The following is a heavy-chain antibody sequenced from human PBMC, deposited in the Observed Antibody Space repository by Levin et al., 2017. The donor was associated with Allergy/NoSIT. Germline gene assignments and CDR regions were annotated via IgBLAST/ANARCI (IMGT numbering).Heavy chain of an antibody. V-gene: IGHV3-33*01. CDR3: ARVTVTTRVWWYFDL. CDR1: GFTFSTYG. Sequence: GGSLRLSCAASGFTFSTYGMHWVRQAPGKGLEWVAVIWYDGSNKYYADSVKGRFTISRDNSKNTLYLQMNSLRAEDTAVYYCARVTVTTRVWWYFDLWGRGTLVTVSS. D-gene: IGHD4-17*01. J-gene: IGHJ2*01. CDR2: IWYDGSNK.